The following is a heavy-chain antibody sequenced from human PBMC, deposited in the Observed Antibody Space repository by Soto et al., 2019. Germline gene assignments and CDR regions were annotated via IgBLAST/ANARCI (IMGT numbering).Heavy chain of an antibody. D-gene: IGHD2-15*01. CDR1: GYAFTTYG. CDR3: ARGWYGDY. V-gene: IGHV1-18*01. Sequence: QVHLVQSGAEVKKPGASVKVSCKGSGYAFTTYGITWVRQAPGQGLEWMGWISAHNGNTNYAQKLQGRVTVTRDTSTSTAYMELRSLRSGDTAVYYCARGWYGDYWGQGALVTVSS. CDR2: ISAHNGNT. J-gene: IGHJ4*02.